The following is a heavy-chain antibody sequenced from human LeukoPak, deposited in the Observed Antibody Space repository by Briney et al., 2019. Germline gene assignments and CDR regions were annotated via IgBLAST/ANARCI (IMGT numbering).Heavy chain of an antibody. J-gene: IGHJ4*02. D-gene: IGHD4-17*01. V-gene: IGHV3-7*01. CDR2: IKQDGGQI. CDR3: ARLGARQMLEY. Sequence: PGGSLRLSCAASEFTFNSYWMSWVRQAPGKGLEWVANIKQDGGQIYYLDSVKGRFTVSRDNAKNSLYLQMNSLRAEDTAVYYCARLGARQMLEYWGQRTLVTVSS. CDR1: EFTFNSYW.